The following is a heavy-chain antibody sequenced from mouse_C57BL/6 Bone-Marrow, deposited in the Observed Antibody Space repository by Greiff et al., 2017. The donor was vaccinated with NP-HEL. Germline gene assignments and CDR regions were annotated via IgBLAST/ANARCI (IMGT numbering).Heavy chain of an antibody. CDR1: GFSLTSYG. J-gene: IGHJ4*01. V-gene: IGHV2-5*01. CDR3: AKKEGGLYYYAMDY. Sequence: HVQLQQSGPGLVQPSQSLSITCTVSGFSLTSYGVHWVRQSPGKGLEWLGVIWRGGSTDYNAAFMSRLSITKDNSKSQVFFKMNSLQADDTAIYYCAKKEGGLYYYAMDYWGQGTSVTVSS. CDR2: IWRGGST.